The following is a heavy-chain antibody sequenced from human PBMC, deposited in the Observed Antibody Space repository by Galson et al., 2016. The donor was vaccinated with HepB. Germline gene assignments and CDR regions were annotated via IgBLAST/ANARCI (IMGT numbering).Heavy chain of an antibody. CDR1: GFAFSDYW. CDR2: INNYGMST. Sequence: SLRLSCAASGFAFSDYWMHWVRQVPGQGPVWVSRINNYGMSTDYADSVKGRFTISRDYSKNTLFLQMNTLRAEDTAVYYCAKEVLWFRATDHWGQGILVTVSS. CDR3: AKEVLWFRATDH. V-gene: IGHV3-74*01. J-gene: IGHJ4*02. D-gene: IGHD3-10*01.